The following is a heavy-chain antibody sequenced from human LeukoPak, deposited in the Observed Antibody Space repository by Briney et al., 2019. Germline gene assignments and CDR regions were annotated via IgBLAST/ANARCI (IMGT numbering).Heavy chain of an antibody. CDR1: GYTFTSYY. CDR2: MNPNSGNT. D-gene: IGHD2-2*01. Sequence: ASVKVSCKASGYTFTSYYMHWVRQAPGQGLEWMGWMNPNSGNTGYAQKFQGRVTMTRNTSISTAYMELSSLRSEDTAVYYCARGSRYCSSTSCYDFLDYWGQGTLVTVSS. V-gene: IGHV1-8*02. CDR3: ARGSRYCSSTSCYDFLDY. J-gene: IGHJ4*02.